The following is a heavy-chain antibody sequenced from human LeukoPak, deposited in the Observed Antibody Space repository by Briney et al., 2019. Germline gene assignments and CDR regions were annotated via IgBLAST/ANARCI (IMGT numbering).Heavy chain of an antibody. J-gene: IGHJ6*02. CDR1: GYSISSGYY. CDR2: IYHSGST. D-gene: IGHD6-13*01. CDR3: ASSSWAVDC. Sequence: SETLSLTCTVSGYSISSGYYWGWIRQPPGKGLEWIGSIYHSGSTYYNPSLKSRVTISVDTSKNQFSLKLSSVTAADTAVYYCASSSWAVDCWGQGTTVTVSS. V-gene: IGHV4-38-2*02.